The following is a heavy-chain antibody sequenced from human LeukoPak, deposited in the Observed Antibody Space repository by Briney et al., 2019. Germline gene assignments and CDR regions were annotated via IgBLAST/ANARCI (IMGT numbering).Heavy chain of an antibody. CDR1: GFTFSSFW. CDR3: ARDRGGSSYYFDY. D-gene: IGHD1-26*01. J-gene: IGHJ4*02. CDR2: IKQDGSEK. Sequence: PGGSLRLSCAASGFTFSSFWMSWVRQAPGKGLEWVANIKQDGSEKNYVDSVKGRFTISRDNAKNSLYLQMNSLRAEDTAVYYCARDRGGSSYYFDYWGQGTLVTVSS. V-gene: IGHV3-7*01.